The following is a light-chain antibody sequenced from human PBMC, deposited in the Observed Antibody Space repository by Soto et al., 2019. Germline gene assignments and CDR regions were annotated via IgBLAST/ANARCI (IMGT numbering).Light chain of an antibody. CDR2: DAY. V-gene: IGKV1-5*01. J-gene: IGKJ1*01. CDR1: QSITSW. Sequence: DIQMTQSPSTLSASVGDRVAITCRASQSITSWLAWYQQKPGKAPKLLIYDAYSLENGVPSRFSGSGSGTVFTLTISSLQPDDYATYYCQQYNRYWTFGQGTKVEVK. CDR3: QQYNRYWT.